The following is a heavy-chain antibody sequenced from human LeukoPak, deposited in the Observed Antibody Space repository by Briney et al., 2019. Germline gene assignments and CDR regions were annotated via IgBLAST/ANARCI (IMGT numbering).Heavy chain of an antibody. D-gene: IGHD1-26*01. CDR2: LSGSGGGT. Sequence: GGSLRLSCAASGFTFSSIAMSWVRQAPDKGLEWVSTLSGSGGGTYYADSVKGRFTISRDDSKNTLYLQMNSLRADDTAVYYCAKDLGRYRNNFFDYWGQGNLVTVSS. V-gene: IGHV3-23*01. CDR1: GFTFSSIA. CDR3: AKDLGRYRNNFFDY. J-gene: IGHJ4*02.